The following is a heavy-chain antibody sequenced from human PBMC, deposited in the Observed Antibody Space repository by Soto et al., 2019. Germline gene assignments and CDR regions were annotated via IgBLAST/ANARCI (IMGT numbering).Heavy chain of an antibody. CDR1: GFTFSSYG. D-gene: IGHD2-2*01. J-gene: IGHJ6*02. V-gene: IGHV3-30*18. Sequence: QVQLVESGGGVVQPGRSLRLSCAASGFTFSSYGMHWVRQAPGKGLEWVAVISYDGSNKYYADSVKGRFTISRDNSKKALYMQMNSLRAEDTAVYYCAKEAAVVLVPAAINYYYGMDVWGQGTTVTVSS. CDR2: ISYDGSNK. CDR3: AKEAAVVLVPAAINYYYGMDV.